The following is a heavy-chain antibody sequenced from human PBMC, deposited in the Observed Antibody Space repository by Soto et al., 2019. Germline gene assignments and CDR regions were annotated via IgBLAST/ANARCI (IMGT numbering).Heavy chain of an antibody. Sequence: PSETLSLTCTVSGGSISSSSYYWGWIRQPPGKGLEWIGSIYYSGSTYYNPSLKSRVTISVDTSKNQFSLKLSSVTAEDTAVYYCARRGIGYWVYYFDYWGQGTLVTVSS. CDR3: ARRGIGYWVYYFDY. CDR1: GGSISSSSYY. D-gene: IGHD6-13*01. J-gene: IGHJ4*02. V-gene: IGHV4-39*01. CDR2: IYYSGST.